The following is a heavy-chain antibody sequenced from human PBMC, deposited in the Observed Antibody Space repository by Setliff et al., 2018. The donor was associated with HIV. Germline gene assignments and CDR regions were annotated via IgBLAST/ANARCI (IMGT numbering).Heavy chain of an antibody. Sequence: SETLSLTCTVSGGSISSSSYYWGWIRQPPGKGLEWIGSIYYSGSTYYNPSLKSRVTISVDTSKNQFSLKLSSVTAADTAVYYCARHAGGQVGSSWYGHWFDPWGQGTLVTVSS. CDR2: IYYSGST. D-gene: IGHD6-13*01. CDR1: GGSISSSSYY. J-gene: IGHJ5*02. CDR3: ARHAGGQVGSSWYGHWFDP. V-gene: IGHV4-39*01.